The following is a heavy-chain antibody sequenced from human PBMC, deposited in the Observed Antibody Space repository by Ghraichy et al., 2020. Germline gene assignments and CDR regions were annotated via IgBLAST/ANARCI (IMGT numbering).Heavy chain of an antibody. CDR2: IWYDGSNK. Sequence: GESLNISCAASGFTFSDYGMHWVRQAPGKGLEWVAFIWYDGSNKYYADSVEGRFTISRDYSKNTVYLEMNSLRREDTAVYYCAKKGLGTRFELDSWGQGTLVTVSS. D-gene: IGHD7-27*01. J-gene: IGHJ4*02. CDR1: GFTFSDYG. V-gene: IGHV3-30*02. CDR3: AKKGLGTRFELDS.